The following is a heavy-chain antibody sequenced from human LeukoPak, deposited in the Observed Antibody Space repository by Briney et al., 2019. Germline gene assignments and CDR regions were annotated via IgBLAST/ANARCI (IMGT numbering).Heavy chain of an antibody. CDR3: AREIVRYDSSGYMGY. CDR2: INPSGGST. Sequence: ASVKVSCKASGYTFTSYYMHWVRQAPGQGLEWMGIINPSGGSTSYAQKFQGGVTMTRDTSTSTVYMELSSLRSEDTVVYYCAREIVRYDSSGYMGYWGQGTLVTVSS. V-gene: IGHV1-46*01. D-gene: IGHD3-22*01. J-gene: IGHJ4*02. CDR1: GYTFTSYY.